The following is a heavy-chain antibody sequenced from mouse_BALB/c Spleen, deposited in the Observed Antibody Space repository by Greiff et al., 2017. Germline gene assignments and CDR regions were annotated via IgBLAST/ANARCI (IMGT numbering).Heavy chain of an antibody. Sequence: VQLQQSGAELVRPGVSVKISCKGSGYTFTDYAMHWVKQSHAKSLEWIGVISTYYGDASYNQKFKGKATMTVDKSSSTAYMELARLTSEDSAIYYCARRANWYYFDYWGQGTTLTVSS. D-gene: IGHD4-1*01. V-gene: IGHV1S137*01. CDR2: ISTYYGDA. CDR3: ARRANWYYFDY. CDR1: GYTFTDYA. J-gene: IGHJ2*01.